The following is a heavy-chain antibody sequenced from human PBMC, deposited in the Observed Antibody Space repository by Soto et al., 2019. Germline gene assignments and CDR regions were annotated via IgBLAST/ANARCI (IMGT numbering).Heavy chain of an antibody. Sequence: SETLSLTCAVYGGSFSGYYWTWIRQPPGKGLEWIGYIYYSGSTNYNPSLKSRVTISVDTSKNQFSLKLSSVTAADTAVYYCARAMTTVTTSYFDYWGQGTLVTVSS. CDR2: IYYSGST. D-gene: IGHD4-17*01. CDR1: GGSFSGYY. V-gene: IGHV4-59*01. J-gene: IGHJ4*02. CDR3: ARAMTTVTTSYFDY.